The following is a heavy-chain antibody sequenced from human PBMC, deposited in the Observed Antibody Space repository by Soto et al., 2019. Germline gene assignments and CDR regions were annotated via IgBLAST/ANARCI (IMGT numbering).Heavy chain of an antibody. J-gene: IGHJ4*02. CDR3: ARLRGAYLDIDL. V-gene: IGHV5-51*01. CDR1: GYRISGQW. D-gene: IGHD1-26*01. CDR2: IYPADSDT. Sequence: GESLKISCKGSGYRISGQWIGWVRQTPGEGLQLMGVIYPADSDTRYSPSFQGQVTISADKSIGAAYLQWSSLKASDTAIYYCARLRGAYLDIDLWGQGTLVTLSS.